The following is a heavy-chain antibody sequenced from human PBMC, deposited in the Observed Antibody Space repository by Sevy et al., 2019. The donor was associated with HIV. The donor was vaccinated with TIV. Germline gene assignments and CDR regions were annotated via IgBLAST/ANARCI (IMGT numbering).Heavy chain of an antibody. CDR2: IYWDDDK. CDR1: GFSLSTSGVG. V-gene: IGHV2-5*02. CDR3: AHSGLTMVRGNMPFDY. J-gene: IGHJ4*02. Sequence: SGPTLVNPTQTLTLTCTFSGFSLSTSGVGVGWIRQPPGKALEWLALIYWDDDKRYSPSLKSRLTITKDTSKNQVVLTMTNMDPVDTATYYCAHSGLTMVRGNMPFDYWGQGTLVIVSS. D-gene: IGHD3-10*01.